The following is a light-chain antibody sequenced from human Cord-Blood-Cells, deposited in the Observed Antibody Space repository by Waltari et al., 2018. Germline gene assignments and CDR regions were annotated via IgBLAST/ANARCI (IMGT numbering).Light chain of an antibody. Sequence: SYELTQPPSVSVSPGQTARITCPGDALPKQYAYWYQQKPGQAPVLVIYKDSERPSGIPERFSGSSSGTTVTLTISGVQAEDEADYYCQLADSSGTYVVFGGGTKLTVL. V-gene: IGLV3-25*03. CDR3: QLADSSGTYVV. CDR2: KDS. J-gene: IGLJ2*01. CDR1: ALPKQY.